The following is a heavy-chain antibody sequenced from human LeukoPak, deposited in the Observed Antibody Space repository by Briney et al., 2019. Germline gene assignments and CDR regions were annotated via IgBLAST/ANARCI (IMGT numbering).Heavy chain of an antibody. V-gene: IGHV1-18*01. CDR1: GYTFTSYG. Sequence: GASVKVSCKASGYTFTSYGISWVRQAPGQGLEWMGWISAYNGNTNYAQKLQGRVTMTTDTSTSTAYMELRSLRSDDTAVYYCARDGSRGHYYDSRSTESFDYWGQGTLVTVSS. CDR2: ISAYNGNT. D-gene: IGHD3-22*01. J-gene: IGHJ4*02. CDR3: ARDGSRGHYYDSRSTESFDY.